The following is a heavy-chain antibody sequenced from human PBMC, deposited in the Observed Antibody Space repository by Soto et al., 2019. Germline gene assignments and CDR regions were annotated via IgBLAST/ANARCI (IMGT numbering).Heavy chain of an antibody. CDR3: ARSQRTAVTIPSNNWFDP. Sequence: QVQLQESGPGLVKPSQTLSLTCTVSGGSISSGGYYWSWIRQHPGKGLEWIGYIYYSGSTYYNPSLKSRVTISVDTSKNQFSLKLSSVTAADTAVYYCARSQRTAVTIPSNNWFDPWGQGTLVTVSS. CDR2: IYYSGST. CDR1: GGSISSGGYY. D-gene: IGHD4-17*01. V-gene: IGHV4-31*03. J-gene: IGHJ5*02.